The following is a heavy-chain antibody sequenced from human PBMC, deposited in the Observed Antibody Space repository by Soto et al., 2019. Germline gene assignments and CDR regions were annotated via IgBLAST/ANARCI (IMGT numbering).Heavy chain of an antibody. CDR2: IRNNGGAA. J-gene: IGHJ4*02. V-gene: IGHV4-4*02. CDR1: SGSIFSSNW. CDR3: ASYLVMTGTRGFDH. Sequence: QVQLQESGPGLVTPSGTLSLTCAVSSGSIFSSNWWSWVRQPPGKGLEWIGEIRNNGGAANYNPSLRSRVIISVDMSTNEFSLKLFSVPAADTAVYYCASYLVMTGTRGFDHWGLGTLVTVSS. D-gene: IGHD3-9*01.